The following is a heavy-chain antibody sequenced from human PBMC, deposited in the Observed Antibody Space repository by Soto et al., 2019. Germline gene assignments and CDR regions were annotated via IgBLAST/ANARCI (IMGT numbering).Heavy chain of an antibody. Sequence: QVQLQQWGAGLLKPSETLSLTCAVYGGSFTGYYWTWIRQTPGKGLEWIGEINYRGSTYYNPSLESRITMAVDTSKNQFSLKSSSVTAADTAEYFCVRGQPHRITIFEVVIRSYDYGMDVWGQGTTVTVSS. CDR1: GGSFTGYY. D-gene: IGHD3-3*01. J-gene: IGHJ6*02. V-gene: IGHV4-34*01. CDR3: VRGQPHRITIFEVVIRSYDYGMDV. CDR2: INYRGST.